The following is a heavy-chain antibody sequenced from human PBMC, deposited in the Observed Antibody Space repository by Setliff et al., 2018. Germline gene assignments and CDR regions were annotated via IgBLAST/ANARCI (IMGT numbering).Heavy chain of an antibody. Sequence: PSETLSLTCSASGGSISSGGFYWSWIRRSAGRGLEWIGHFHTGGATDYNLSLKSRVTISLDSSKNQFSLRPSSVTAADAAVYFCARESATIGEFPLYYFDKWGQGIPVTVSS. V-gene: IGHV4-61*09. J-gene: IGHJ4*02. D-gene: IGHD3-10*01. CDR2: FHTGGAT. CDR3: ARESATIGEFPLYYFDK. CDR1: GGSISSGGFY.